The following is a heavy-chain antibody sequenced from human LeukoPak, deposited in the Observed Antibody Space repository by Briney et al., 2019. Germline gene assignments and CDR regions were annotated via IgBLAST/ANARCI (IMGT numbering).Heavy chain of an antibody. CDR2: IYYSGST. CDR3: ALSTCYYDSSGYYLYYFGY. CDR1: GGSISSSSYY. V-gene: IGHV4-39*01. J-gene: IGHJ4*02. Sequence: SETLSLTCTVSGGSISSSSYYWGWIRQPPGKGLEWIGSIYYSGSTYYNPSLKSRVTISVDTSKNQFSLKLSSVTAADTAVYYCALSTCYYDSSGYYLYYFGYWGQGTLVTVSS. D-gene: IGHD3-22*01.